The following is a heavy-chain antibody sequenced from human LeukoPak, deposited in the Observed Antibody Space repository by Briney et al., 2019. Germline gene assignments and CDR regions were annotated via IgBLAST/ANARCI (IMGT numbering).Heavy chain of an antibody. CDR1: GFTFSSYW. V-gene: IGHV4-59*01. CDR2: IYYSGRT. D-gene: IGHD6-13*01. Sequence: GSLRLSCAASGFTFSSYWMSWIRQPPGKGLEWVGYIYYSGRTNYNPSLKSRVTISLGPSENQFSLRLSSVTAADTAVYFCARAGTPEAGTIQDSWGQGALVTVSS. J-gene: IGHJ5*02. CDR3: ARAGTPEAGTIQDS.